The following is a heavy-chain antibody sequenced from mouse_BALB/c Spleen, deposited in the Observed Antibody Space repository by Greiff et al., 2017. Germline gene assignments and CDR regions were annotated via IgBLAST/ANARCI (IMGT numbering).Heavy chain of an antibody. V-gene: IGHV5-12-2*01. D-gene: IGHD3-3*01. J-gene: IGHJ4*01. CDR2: ISNGGGST. CDR1: GFTFSSYT. Sequence: EVKLVESGGGLVQPGGSLKLSCAASGFTFSSYTMSWVRQTPEKRLEWVAYISNGGGSTYYPDTVKGRFTISRDNAKNTLYLQMSSLKSEDTAMYYCARHRGRGAMDYWGQGTSVTVSS. CDR3: ARHRGRGAMDY.